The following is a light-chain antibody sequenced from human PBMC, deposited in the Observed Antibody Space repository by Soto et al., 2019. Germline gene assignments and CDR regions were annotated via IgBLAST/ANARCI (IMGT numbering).Light chain of an antibody. Sequence: EIVLTQSPGTLPLSPGERATLSCRASQSVSRSLLAWYQQKPGQAPRLLIYGASTRATGIADRFSGSGSVTDFTLTISRLEAEGFAVYYCQRYGNPPPYSFGQGTKLEIK. CDR2: GAS. V-gene: IGKV3-20*01. J-gene: IGKJ2*03. CDR1: QSVSRSL. CDR3: QRYGNPPPYS.